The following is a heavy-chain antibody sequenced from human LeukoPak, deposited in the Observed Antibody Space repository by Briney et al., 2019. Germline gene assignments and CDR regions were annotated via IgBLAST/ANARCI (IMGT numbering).Heavy chain of an antibody. J-gene: IGHJ4*02. CDR3: ARDKRSVVVTAEFDY. CDR1: GFTFSSYG. Sequence: GRSLRLSCAASGFTFSSYGMHWVRQAPGKGLEWVAVIWYDGSNKYYADSVKGRFTISRDNSKNTLYLQMNSLRAEDTAVYYCARDKRSVVVTAEFDYWGQGTLVTVSS. D-gene: IGHD2-21*02. CDR2: IWYDGSNK. V-gene: IGHV3-33*01.